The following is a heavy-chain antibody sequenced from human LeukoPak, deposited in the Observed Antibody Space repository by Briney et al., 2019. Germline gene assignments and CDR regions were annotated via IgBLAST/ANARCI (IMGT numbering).Heavy chain of an antibody. J-gene: IGHJ4*02. V-gene: IGHV3-23*01. CDR3: AEGVRDVWFGELFFDY. Sequence: GGSLRLSCAASGFTFDDYAMHWVRQAPGKGLEWVSAISGSGGSTYYADSVKGRFTISRDNSKNTPYLQMNSLRAEDTAVYYCAEGVRDVWFGELFFDYWGQGTLVTVSS. CDR1: GFTFDDYA. CDR2: ISGSGGST. D-gene: IGHD3-10*01.